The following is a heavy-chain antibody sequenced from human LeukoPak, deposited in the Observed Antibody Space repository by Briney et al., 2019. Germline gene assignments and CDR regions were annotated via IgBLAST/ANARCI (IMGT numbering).Heavy chain of an antibody. CDR1: GFTFSSYG. V-gene: IGHV3-30*18. J-gene: IGHJ4*02. Sequence: GGSLRLSCAASGFTFSSYGMHWVRQAPGKGLEWVAVISYDGSNKYYADSVKGRFTISRDNSKNTLYLQMNSLRAEDTAVYYCAKDLDGDYESYFDYWGQGTLVTVSS. CDR3: AKDLDGDYESYFDY. D-gene: IGHD4-17*01. CDR2: ISYDGSNK.